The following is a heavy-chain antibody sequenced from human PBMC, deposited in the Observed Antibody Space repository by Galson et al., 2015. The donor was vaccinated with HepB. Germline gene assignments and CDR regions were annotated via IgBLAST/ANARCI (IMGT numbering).Heavy chain of an antibody. D-gene: IGHD4-17*01. Sequence: SLRLSCAASGFTVSSNYMSWVRQAPGKGLEWVSVIYSGGSTYYADSVKGRFTISRDNSKNTLYLQMNSLRAEDTAVYYCARGTGDYVFDSDYWGQGTLVTVSS. CDR1: GFTVSSNY. CDR3: ARGTGDYVFDSDY. CDR2: IYSGGST. J-gene: IGHJ4*02. V-gene: IGHV3-53*01.